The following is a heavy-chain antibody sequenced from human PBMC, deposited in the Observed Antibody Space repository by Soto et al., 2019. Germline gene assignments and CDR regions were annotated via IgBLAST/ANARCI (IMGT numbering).Heavy chain of an antibody. D-gene: IGHD2-2*01. V-gene: IGHV4-34*01. CDR1: GGSFSGSY. CDR2: INHSGST. Sequence: SLTGAVCGGSFSGSYWSWIRQPPGKGLEWIGEINHSGSTNYNPSLKSRVTISVDTSKNQFSLKLSSVTAADTAVYYCATMQGARDRFSVVPAAMTPSKLDYYYGMDVCGEATTVTVSS. CDR3: ATMQGARDRFSVVPAAMTPSKLDYYYGMDV. J-gene: IGHJ6*04.